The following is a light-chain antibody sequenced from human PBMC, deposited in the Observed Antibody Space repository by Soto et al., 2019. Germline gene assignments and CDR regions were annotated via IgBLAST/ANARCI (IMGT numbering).Light chain of an antibody. CDR3: QQYHNWPIT. CDR1: QSVRTN. V-gene: IGKV3-15*01. Sequence: EVMMTQFPDTVSVTAGETVTLSCGASQSVRTNLAWHQQKPGQAPRILMYDASTRATGISARFSGSGSGTEFTLTISSLQSEDFAVYYCQQYHNWPITFGQGTRLEIK. CDR2: DAS. J-gene: IGKJ5*01.